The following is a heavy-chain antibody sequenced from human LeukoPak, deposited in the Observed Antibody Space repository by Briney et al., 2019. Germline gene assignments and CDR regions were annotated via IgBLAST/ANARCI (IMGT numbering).Heavy chain of an antibody. Sequence: PSETLSLTCTVSGYFSTAYYWGWIRQPPGKGLEWMASIRPDGHTYTNSSLRHQLTISADMSRNEFSLKLNSLTAADTAVYYCARQVATKGEWALDVWGQGTVVTVSS. CDR1: GYFSTAYY. CDR3: ARQVATKGEWALDV. CDR2: IRPDGHT. V-gene: IGHV4-38-2*02. D-gene: IGHD5-12*01. J-gene: IGHJ3*01.